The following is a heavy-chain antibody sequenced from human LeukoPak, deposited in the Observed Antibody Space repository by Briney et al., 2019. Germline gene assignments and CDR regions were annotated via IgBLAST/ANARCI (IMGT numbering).Heavy chain of an antibody. V-gene: IGHV1-8*01. CDR3: ARGSMIVVVRDSDWYFDL. CDR2: MNPNSGNT. Sequence: ASVKVSCKASGYTFTSCDINWVRQATGQGLEWMGWMNPNSGNTGYGQSFQGRITMTRDISIGTAYMELSRLRSDDTAVYYCARGSMIVVVRDSDWYFDLWGRGTLVTVSS. J-gene: IGHJ2*01. D-gene: IGHD3-22*01. CDR1: GYTFTSCD.